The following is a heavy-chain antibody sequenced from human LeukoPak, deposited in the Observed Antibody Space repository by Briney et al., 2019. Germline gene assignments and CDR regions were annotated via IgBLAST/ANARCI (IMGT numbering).Heavy chain of an antibody. CDR3: GRDDGNTGVDY. CDR1: GYTFTGYY. V-gene: IGHV1-2*02. D-gene: IGHD4-23*01. Sequence: ASVKVSCKASGYTFTGYYMHWVRQAPGQGLEWMGWINPNSGGTNYAQKFQGRVTMTRDTSISTAYMELSRLRSGDTAVYYCGRDDGNTGVDYWGQGTLVTVSS. CDR2: INPNSGGT. J-gene: IGHJ4*02.